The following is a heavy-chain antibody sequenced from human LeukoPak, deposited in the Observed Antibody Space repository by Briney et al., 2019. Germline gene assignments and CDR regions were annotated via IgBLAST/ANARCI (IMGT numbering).Heavy chain of an antibody. D-gene: IGHD2-2*01. CDR2: VHSDGSIT. V-gene: IGHV3-74*01. Sequence: GGSLRLFCGASGFTFGNYWINWVRQARGKGLVWVSRVHSDGSITNYADSVKGRFSISRDSAKNTLYLQMSSLRSEDTAVYYCTREQEDCTGTTCYRAFDVWGQGTMVTVS. CDR1: GFTFGNYW. CDR3: TREQEDCTGTTCYRAFDV. J-gene: IGHJ3*01.